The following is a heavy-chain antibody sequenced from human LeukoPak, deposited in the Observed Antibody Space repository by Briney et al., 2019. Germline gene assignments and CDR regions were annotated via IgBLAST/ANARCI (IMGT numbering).Heavy chain of an antibody. Sequence: EASVTVSCTASGYTFTSYGISWVRQAPGQGLEWMGWISAYNGNTNYAQKLQGRVTMTTDTSTSTAYMELRSLRSDDTAVYYCARDQRYDSSGPFGLWGQGTLVTVSS. V-gene: IGHV1-18*01. D-gene: IGHD3-22*01. J-gene: IGHJ4*02. CDR2: ISAYNGNT. CDR3: ARDQRYDSSGPFGL. CDR1: GYTFTSYG.